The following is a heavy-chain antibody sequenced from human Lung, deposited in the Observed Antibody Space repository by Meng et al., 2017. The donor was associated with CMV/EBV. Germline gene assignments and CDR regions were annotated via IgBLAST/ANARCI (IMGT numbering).Heavy chain of an antibody. Sequence: RFRESRPALVKPSTTLSLPCAVSGDSITNHNGWAWVRQPPGKGLEWIGEIPHRGSSAYNPSLKSRGSMSIDKSKIQFSLKLTSVTAADTAVYHCLRRSGGSVWGQGTLVTVFS. J-gene: IGHJ1*01. CDR3: LRRSGGSV. CDR1: GDSITNHNG. D-gene: IGHD3-10*01. V-gene: IGHV4-4*02. CDR2: IPHRGSS.